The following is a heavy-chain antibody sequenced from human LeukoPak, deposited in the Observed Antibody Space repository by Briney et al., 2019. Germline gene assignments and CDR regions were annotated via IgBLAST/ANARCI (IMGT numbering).Heavy chain of an antibody. CDR3: ARDVGASNFDS. Sequence: SETLSLTCTVSGDSITSYYWSWIRQSAEKGLEWIGRIYTTGTTNYNPCLKGRVTVSVDTSKNQFFLKLRSVTAADTAVYYCARDVGASNFDSWGQGVQVTVSS. J-gene: IGHJ4*02. CDR1: GDSITSYY. V-gene: IGHV4-4*07. D-gene: IGHD1-26*01. CDR2: IYTTGTT.